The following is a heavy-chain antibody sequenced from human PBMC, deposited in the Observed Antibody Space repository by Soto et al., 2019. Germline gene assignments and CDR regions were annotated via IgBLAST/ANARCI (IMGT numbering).Heavy chain of an antibody. CDR1: GFNFSDYY. D-gene: IGHD3-10*01. CDR2: ISTTSSYT. V-gene: IGHV3-11*06. Sequence: GGSLRLSCAASGFNFSDYYMSWVRQAPGKGLEWVSYISTTSSYTNYADSVKGRFTTSRDNAKNTLYLQMNSLRAEDTAVYYCATSAFDPWGQGTLVTVSS. J-gene: IGHJ5*02. CDR3: ATSAFDP.